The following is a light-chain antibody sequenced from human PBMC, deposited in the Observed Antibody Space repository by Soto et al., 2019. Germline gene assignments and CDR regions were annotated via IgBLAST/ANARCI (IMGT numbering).Light chain of an antibody. V-gene: IGKV1-27*01. CDR2: AAS. CDR1: QDIRNY. Sequence: DIQMTQSPSSLSVSVGDRVTITCRASQDIRNYLAWYQQKPGKVPKLLIYAASTLQSGVPSRFSGSGSGTDFTLTINSLQPEDIANYYGQKYDRAPFTFGPGTKVDF. CDR3: QKYDRAPFT. J-gene: IGKJ3*01.